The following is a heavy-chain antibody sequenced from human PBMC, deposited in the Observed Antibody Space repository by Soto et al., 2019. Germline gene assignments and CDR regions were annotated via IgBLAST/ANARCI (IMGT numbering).Heavy chain of an antibody. CDR1: GFTFSSYS. D-gene: IGHD6-19*01. CDR3: ARGRTGYSSGQADY. J-gene: IGHJ4*02. CDR2: ISSSSSYI. Sequence: PGGSLRLSCAASGFTFSSYSMNWVRQAPGKGLEWVSSISSSSSYIYYADSVKGRFTISRDNAKNSLYLQMSSLRAEDTAVYYCARGRTGYSSGQADYWGQGTLVTVSS. V-gene: IGHV3-21*01.